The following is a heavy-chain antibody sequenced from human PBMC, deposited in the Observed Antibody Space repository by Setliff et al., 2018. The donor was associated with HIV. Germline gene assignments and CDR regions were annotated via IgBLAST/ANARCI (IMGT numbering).Heavy chain of an antibody. CDR1: GGYISNYY. CDR3: ARDTGKISGFDY. CDR2: IYYSGST. Sequence: SETLSLTCTVSGGYISNYYWSWIRQPPGKGLEWIGNIYYSGSTKYNPSLKRRVTISVDTSKNHFSLKVGSVTAADSAVYYCARDTGKISGFDYWGQGTLVTVSS. V-gene: IGHV4-59*01. J-gene: IGHJ4*02. D-gene: IGHD2-15*01.